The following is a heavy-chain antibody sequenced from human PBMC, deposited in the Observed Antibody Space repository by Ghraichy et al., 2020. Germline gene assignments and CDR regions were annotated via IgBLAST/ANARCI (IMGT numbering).Heavy chain of an antibody. CDR1: GYSISSGYY. J-gene: IGHJ4*02. CDR2: IYHSGST. V-gene: IGHV4-38-2*02. Sequence: SETLSLTCAVSGYSISSGYYWGWIRQPPGKGLEWIGSIYHSGSTYYNPSLKSRVTISVDTSKNQFSLKLSSVTAADTAVYYCARDPPKTEGGSLDYWGQGTLVTVSS. D-gene: IGHD3-16*01. CDR3: ARDPPKTEGGSLDY.